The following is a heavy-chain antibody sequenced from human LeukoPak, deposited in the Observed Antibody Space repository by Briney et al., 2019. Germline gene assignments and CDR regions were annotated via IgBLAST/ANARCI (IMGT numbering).Heavy chain of an antibody. D-gene: IGHD2-2*01. J-gene: IGHJ4*02. V-gene: IGHV4-34*01. CDR1: GGSFSGYY. CDR3: APYCSSTSCAD. Sequence: SETLSLTCAVYGGSFSGYYWSWIRQPPGKGLEWIGEINHSGSTNYNPSLKSRVPISVDTSKNQFSLKLSSVTAADTAVYYCAPYCSSTSCADWGQGTLVTVSS. CDR2: INHSGST.